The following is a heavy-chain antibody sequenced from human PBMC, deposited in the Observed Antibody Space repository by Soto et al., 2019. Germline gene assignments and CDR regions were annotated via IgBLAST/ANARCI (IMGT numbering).Heavy chain of an antibody. CDR1: GGSIRNDNFY. CDR3: ARDLEGTVTGRAAVGV. Sequence: QVQLQESGQRLVKPSQTLSLTCTVSGGSIRNDNFYWSYLRQRPGKGLEWIGYISYSGFTFYHPSLKSRVVLSVDPSSNQFSLILNSETAADTAVYYCARDLEGTVTGRAAVGVWGRGTLVTVSS. V-gene: IGHV4-31*03. CDR2: ISYSGFT. D-gene: IGHD6-19*01. J-gene: IGHJ3*01.